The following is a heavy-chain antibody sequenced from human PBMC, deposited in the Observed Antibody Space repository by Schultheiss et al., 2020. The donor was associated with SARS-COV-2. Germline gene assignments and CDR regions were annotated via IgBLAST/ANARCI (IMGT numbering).Heavy chain of an antibody. V-gene: IGHV4-31*11. CDR2: IYYSGST. Sequence: SETLSLTCAVSGGSISSGGYSWSWIRQPPGKGLEWIGYIYYSGSTYYNPSLKSRVTISVDTSKNQFSLKLSSVTAADTAVYYCARVGLIAAAGTIYYYYGMDVWGQGTTVTVSS. CDR3: ARVGLIAAAGTIYYYYGMDV. D-gene: IGHD6-13*01. J-gene: IGHJ6*02. CDR1: GGSISSGGYS.